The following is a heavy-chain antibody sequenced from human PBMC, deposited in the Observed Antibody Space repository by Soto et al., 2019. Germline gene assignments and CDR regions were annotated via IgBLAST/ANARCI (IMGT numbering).Heavy chain of an antibody. Sequence: QVPLVQSGAGVKKPGASVKVSCKASGYTFTSYAMHWVRQAPGQRLEWMGWINAGNGNTKYSQKFQRRVTITRDTSARTAYMELSSLRSADTAVYYCAGVANDYIWGGYRYKWFDPWGRGTLVTVSS. CDR3: AGVANDYIWGGYRYKWFDP. V-gene: IGHV1-3*01. D-gene: IGHD3-16*02. J-gene: IGHJ5*02. CDR2: INAGNGNT. CDR1: GYTFTSYA.